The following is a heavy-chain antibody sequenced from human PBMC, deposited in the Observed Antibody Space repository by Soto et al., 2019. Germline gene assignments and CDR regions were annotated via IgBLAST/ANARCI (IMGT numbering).Heavy chain of an antibody. J-gene: IGHJ6*02. D-gene: IGHD2-15*01. CDR2: MNPNSGNT. Sequence: ASVKVSCKASGYTFTSYDINWVRQATGQGLEWMGWMNPNSGNTGYAQKFQGRVTMTRNTSISTAYMELSSLRSEDTAVYYCARDLGYCSGGSCNSVVSGMDVWGQGTTVTVSS. CDR3: ARDLGYCSGGSCNSVVSGMDV. CDR1: GYTFTSYD. V-gene: IGHV1-8*01.